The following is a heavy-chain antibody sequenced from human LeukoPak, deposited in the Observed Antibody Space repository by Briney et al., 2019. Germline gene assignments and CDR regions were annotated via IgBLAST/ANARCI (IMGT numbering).Heavy chain of an antibody. J-gene: IGHJ6*02. CDR3: ANLGSIYYYGMDV. D-gene: IGHD2/OR15-2a*01. Sequence: PGDSLRLSCAASGFSVSDKYMGWVRQAPGKGLEWVAVISYDGSNKYYADSVKGRFTISRDNSKNTLYLQMNSLRAEDTAVYYCANLGSIYYYGMDVWGQGTTVTVSS. CDR2: ISYDGSNK. CDR1: GFSVSDKY. V-gene: IGHV3-30*18.